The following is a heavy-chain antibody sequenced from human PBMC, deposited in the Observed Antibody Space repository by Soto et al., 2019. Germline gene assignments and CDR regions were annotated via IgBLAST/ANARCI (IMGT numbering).Heavy chain of an antibody. CDR1: GFTFSNAW. CDR3: STTYCSSTSCYDY. J-gene: IGHJ4*02. D-gene: IGHD2-2*01. V-gene: IGHV3-15*01. CDR2: IKSKTDGGTT. Sequence: GGSLRLSCAASGFTFSNAWMSWVRQAPGKGLEWVGRIKSKTDGGTTDYAAPVKGRFTISRDDSKNTLYLQMNSLKTEDTAVYYCSTTYCSSTSCYDYWGQGTLVTVSS.